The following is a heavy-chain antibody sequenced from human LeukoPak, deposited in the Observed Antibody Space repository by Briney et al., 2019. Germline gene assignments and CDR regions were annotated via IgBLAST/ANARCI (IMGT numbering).Heavy chain of an antibody. CDR1: GGSFSGYY. V-gene: IGHV4-34*01. Sequence: PETLSLTCAVYGGSFSGYYWSWIRQPPGKGLEWIGEINHSGSTNYNTSLKSRVTISVDTSKNQFSLKLSSVTAADTAVYYCARDHVITFGGVIVPYYFDYWGQGTLVTVSS. CDR2: INHSGST. D-gene: IGHD3-16*02. J-gene: IGHJ4*02. CDR3: ARDHVITFGGVIVPYYFDY.